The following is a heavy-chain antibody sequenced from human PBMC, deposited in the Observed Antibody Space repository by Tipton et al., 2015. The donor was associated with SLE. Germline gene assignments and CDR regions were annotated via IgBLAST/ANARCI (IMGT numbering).Heavy chain of an antibody. J-gene: IGHJ4*02. CDR3: ARGVPYFDY. D-gene: IGHD3-3*01. CDR2: IYHSGSI. V-gene: IGHV4-38-2*01. CDR1: GYSISTGYY. Sequence: TLSLTCAVSGYSISTGYYWGWIRQPPGKGLEWIGSIYHSGSIFYNPSLKSRVTISVDTSNNQFSLKLNSVTAADTAVYYCARGVPYFDYWGQGTLVPVSS.